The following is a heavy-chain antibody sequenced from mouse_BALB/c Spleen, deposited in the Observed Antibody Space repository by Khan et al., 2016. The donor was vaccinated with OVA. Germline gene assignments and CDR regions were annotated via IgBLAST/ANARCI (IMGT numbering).Heavy chain of an antibody. CDR1: GYTFTDYY. V-gene: IGHV1-18*01. CDR3: ARGLFDV. J-gene: IGHJ1*01. CDR2: INPNNGET. Sequence: EVQLQQSGPELVKPGASVKMSCKASGYTFTDYYMKWVRQSPGKSLEWIGDINPNNGETFYNQKFKDKATLTVNKSSSTAYMQLNSLTSEGAAVYFCARGLFDVWGAGTTVTVSS.